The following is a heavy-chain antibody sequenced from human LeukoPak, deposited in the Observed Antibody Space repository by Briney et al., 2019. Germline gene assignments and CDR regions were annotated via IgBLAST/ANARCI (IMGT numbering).Heavy chain of an antibody. J-gene: IGHJ5*02. V-gene: IGHV3-11*01. CDR1: GFTFSDYY. CDR3: TSAPRGFVES. D-gene: IGHD3-3*01. Sequence: PGGSLRLSCAASGFTFSDYYMSWIRQAPGKGLEWVSYISSSGSTIYYADSVKGRFTISRDNAKNALYLQMNSLRVEDTAVYYCTSAPRGFVESWGQGTLVTVSS. CDR2: ISSSGSTI.